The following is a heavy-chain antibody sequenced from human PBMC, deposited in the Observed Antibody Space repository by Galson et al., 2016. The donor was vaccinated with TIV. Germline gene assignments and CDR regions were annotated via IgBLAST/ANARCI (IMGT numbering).Heavy chain of an antibody. CDR1: GFSFSNDW. CDR2: IKQDGGEK. V-gene: IGHV3-7*01. J-gene: IGHJ4*02. Sequence: SLRLSCAASGFSFSNDWMSWVRQDPGKGLEWVANIKQDGGEKYYVDSVKGRFTISRDNAKNSLYLQMNSLRAEDTAVYYCARYLRSSNFDYWGQGTLVTVSS. CDR3: ARYLRSSNFDY.